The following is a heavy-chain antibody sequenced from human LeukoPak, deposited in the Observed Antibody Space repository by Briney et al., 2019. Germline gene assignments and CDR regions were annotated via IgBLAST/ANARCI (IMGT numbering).Heavy chain of an antibody. CDR3: AREQLYSGKFN. Sequence: GGSLRLSCAASGFTFSSYSMNWVRQAPGKGLEWVSSISSSSSYIYYANSVKGRFTTSRGNAKNSLYLQMNSLRAEDTAVYYCAREQLYSGKFNWGQGTLVTVSS. CDR1: GFTFSSYS. D-gene: IGHD1-26*01. V-gene: IGHV3-21*01. CDR2: ISSSSSYI. J-gene: IGHJ4*02.